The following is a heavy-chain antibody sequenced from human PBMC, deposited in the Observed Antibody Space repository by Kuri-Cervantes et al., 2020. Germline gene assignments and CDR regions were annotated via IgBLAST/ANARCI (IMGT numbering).Heavy chain of an antibody. V-gene: IGHV3-30-3*01. CDR3: ARTPTWFGELLYLNYYYGMDV. J-gene: IGHJ6*02. D-gene: IGHD3-10*01. CDR1: GFTFSSYA. CDR2: ISYDGSNK. Sequence: GGSLRLSCAASGFTFSSYAMHWVRQAPGKGLEWVAVISYDGSNKYYADSVKGRFTISRDNSKNTLYLQMNSLRAEDTAVYYCARTPTWFGELLYLNYYYGMDVWGQGTTVTAP.